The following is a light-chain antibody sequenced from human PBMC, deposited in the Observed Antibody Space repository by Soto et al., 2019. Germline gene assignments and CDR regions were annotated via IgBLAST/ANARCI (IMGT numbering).Light chain of an antibody. Sequence: QSVLTQPASVSGSPGQSITISCTGTSSDVGGYNYVSWYQQHPGKAPKLMIYDVSNRPSGVSNRFSGSKSSNTASLTISGLQAEDEADYYYSSYTSTSRVFGGGTQLTVL. CDR1: SSDVGGYNY. CDR3: SSYTSTSRV. J-gene: IGLJ2*01. V-gene: IGLV2-14*01. CDR2: DVS.